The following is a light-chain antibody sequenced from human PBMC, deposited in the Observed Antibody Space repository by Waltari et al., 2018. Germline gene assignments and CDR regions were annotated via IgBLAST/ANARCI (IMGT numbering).Light chain of an antibody. J-gene: IGKJ1*01. CDR3: QHYVRLPVT. CDR1: QSVSRA. CDR2: GAS. V-gene: IGKV3-20*01. Sequence: EIVLTQSPGTLSLSPGERATLSCRASQSVSRALAWYQQKPGQAPRLLIYGASTRAPGIPDRFSGSGSGTDFSLTISRLEPEDFAVYYCQHYVRLPVTFGQGTKVEI.